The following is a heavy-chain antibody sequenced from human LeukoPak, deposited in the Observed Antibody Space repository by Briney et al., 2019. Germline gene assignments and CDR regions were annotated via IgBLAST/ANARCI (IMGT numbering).Heavy chain of an antibody. Sequence: SETLSLTCAVSGVSFDDYYWSWVRQTPGKGLEWIWEINHSGYTNDNPSPKSRVTLSIDTTTKQIPHILRSVPVAEAGIFFCRRMTRGHDYWGQGTQVTVSS. V-gene: IGHV4-34*01. CDR1: GVSFDDYY. D-gene: IGHD4-11*01. J-gene: IGHJ4*02. CDR3: RRMTRGHDY. CDR2: INHSGYT.